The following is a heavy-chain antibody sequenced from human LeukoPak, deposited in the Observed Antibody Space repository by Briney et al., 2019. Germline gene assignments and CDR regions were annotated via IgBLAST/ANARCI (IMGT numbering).Heavy chain of an antibody. J-gene: IGHJ6*02. Sequence: ASVKVSCKASGYTFTGYYMHWVRQAPGQGLEWMGRINPNSGGTNYAQKFQGRVTMTRNTSISTAYMELSSLRSEDTAVYYCASNIFTYYYGMDVWGQGTTVTVSS. CDR2: INPNSGGT. CDR1: GYTFTGYY. CDR3: ASNIFTYYYGMDV. V-gene: IGHV1-2*06. D-gene: IGHD2-21*01.